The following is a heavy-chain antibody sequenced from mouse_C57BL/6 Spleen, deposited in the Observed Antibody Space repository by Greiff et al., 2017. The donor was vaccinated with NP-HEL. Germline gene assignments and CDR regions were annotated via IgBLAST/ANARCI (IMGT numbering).Heavy chain of an antibody. CDR2: IWWDDDK. CDR1: GFSLSTFGMG. V-gene: IGHV8-8*01. Sequence: QVTLKESGPGILQPSQTLSLPCSFSGFSLSTFGMGVGWIRQPSGKGLEWLAHIWWDDDKYYNPALKSRLTISKDTSKNQVFLKIANVDTADTATYYCARIDSDGSSPAWFAYWGQGTLVTVSA. J-gene: IGHJ3*01. D-gene: IGHD1-1*01. CDR3: ARIDSDGSSPAWFAY.